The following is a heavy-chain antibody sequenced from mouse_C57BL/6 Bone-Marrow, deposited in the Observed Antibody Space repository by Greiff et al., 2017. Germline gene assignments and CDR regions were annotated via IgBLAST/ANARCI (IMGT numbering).Heavy chain of an antibody. CDR2: ITPYNGGT. D-gene: IGHD1-1*01. CDR3: ARYYCGSRGGY. CDR1: GYTFTDYY. V-gene: IGHV1-19*01. J-gene: IGHJ2*01. Sequence: EVQLQQSGPVLVKPGASVKMSCKASGYTFTDYYMNWVKQSPGQSLEWIGVITPYNGGTSYNQKFKGKATLTVHKSSSTAYMELNSLSSEDSAVYYCARYYCGSRGGYWGQGTTLTVSS.